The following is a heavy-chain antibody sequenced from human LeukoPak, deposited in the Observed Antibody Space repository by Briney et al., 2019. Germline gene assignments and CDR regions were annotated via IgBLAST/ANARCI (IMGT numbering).Heavy chain of an antibody. CDR3: ARCTRYSSHTH. J-gene: IGHJ4*02. CDR1: GFPFSDYY. Sequence: GGSLRLSCAASGFPFSDYYMRWIRQAPGKGLEWVSYISSSGSTIYYADSVKGRFTISRDNAKSSLYLQMNSLRAEDTAVYYCARCTRYSSHTHWGQGTLVTVSS. D-gene: IGHD6-13*01. V-gene: IGHV3-11*01. CDR2: ISSSGSTI.